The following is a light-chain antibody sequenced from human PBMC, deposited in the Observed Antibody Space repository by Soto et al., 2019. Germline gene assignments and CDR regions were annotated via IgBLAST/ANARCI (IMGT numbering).Light chain of an antibody. CDR1: HAIARW. CDR3: QQVKGFPLT. Sequence: DIQMTQSPSSVSAFVGDRVAITCRASHAIARWLAWYQQQPGKAPRLLIYAASSLQSGVPTRFSGSGSGTDFTLTITNLQPEDSAVYYCQQVKGFPLTFGGGPKVEIK. J-gene: IGKJ4*01. V-gene: IGKV1-12*01. CDR2: AAS.